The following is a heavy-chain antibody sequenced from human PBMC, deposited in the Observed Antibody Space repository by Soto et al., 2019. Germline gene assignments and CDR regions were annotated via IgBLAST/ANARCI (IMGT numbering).Heavy chain of an antibody. Sequence: QVQLQESGPGLVKPSETLSLTCTVSGGSISSYFWSWIRQPPGKGLEWIGYIYYTGSTNYNPSLRRPVTISVDTSKHQSSLQLGSVTAADTAVYYCANFNWYFALWGRGTLVTVSS. V-gene: IGHV4-59*01. J-gene: IGHJ2*01. CDR2: IYYTGST. CDR1: GGSISSYF. CDR3: ANFNWYFAL.